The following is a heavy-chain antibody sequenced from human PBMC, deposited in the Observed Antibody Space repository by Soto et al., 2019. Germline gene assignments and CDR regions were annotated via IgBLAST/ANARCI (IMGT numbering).Heavy chain of an antibody. J-gene: IGHJ6*02. CDR2: IRAYNGDT. D-gene: IGHD6-25*01. CDR1: GYIFTTYI. V-gene: IGHV1-18*01. CDR3: ARIAAESDFAMDV. Sequence: QVQLVQSGAEVKKPGASLKVSCKASGYIFTTYIITWVRQAPGQGLEWMGWIRAYNGDTTYPQKVQGRVTMTMETSTSTAYMELRSLRSDDTAVYYCARIAAESDFAMDVWGQGTTVPVSS.